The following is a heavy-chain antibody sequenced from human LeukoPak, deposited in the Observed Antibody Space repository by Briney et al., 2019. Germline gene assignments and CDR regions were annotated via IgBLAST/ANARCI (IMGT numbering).Heavy chain of an antibody. CDR1: GGSINSYY. J-gene: IGHJ4*02. CDR3: ARAGYVGIAAAGTLDY. V-gene: IGHV4-59*01. D-gene: IGHD6-13*01. CDR2: IYYSGST. Sequence: PSETLSLTCTVSGGSINSYYWSWIRQPPGKGPEWIGYIYYSGSTNYNPSLKSRVTISVDTSKNQFSLKLSSVAAADTAVYYCARAGYVGIAAAGTLDYWGQGTLVTVSS.